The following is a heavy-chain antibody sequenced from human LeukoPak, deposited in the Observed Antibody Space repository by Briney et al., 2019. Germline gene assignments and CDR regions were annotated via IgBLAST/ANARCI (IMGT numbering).Heavy chain of an antibody. J-gene: IGHJ4*02. CDR1: GFTFSSYA. CDR2: ITGSGGST. Sequence: PGGSLRLSCAASGFTFSSYAMTWVRQAPGKGLEWVSTITGSGGSTYCADSVKGRFTISRDNSKNTLYLQMNSPRAEDTAVYYCAKDACSSSTCYAFDYWGQGTLVPVSS. CDR3: AKDACSSSTCYAFDY. D-gene: IGHD2-2*01. V-gene: IGHV3-23*01.